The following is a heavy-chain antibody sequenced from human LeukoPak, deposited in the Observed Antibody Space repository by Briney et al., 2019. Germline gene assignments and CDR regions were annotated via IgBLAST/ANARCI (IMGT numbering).Heavy chain of an antibody. V-gene: IGHV3-23*01. CDR3: AKGGGRDYGDYLVIFDY. Sequence: GGSLRLSCAASGFTFSIYAMSWVRQAPGKGLEWVSAISGSGGSTYYANSVKGRFTISRDNSKNTLYLQMNSLRAEDTAVYYCAKGGGRDYGDYLVIFDYWGQGTLVTVSS. D-gene: IGHD4-17*01. J-gene: IGHJ4*02. CDR2: ISGSGGST. CDR1: GFTFSIYA.